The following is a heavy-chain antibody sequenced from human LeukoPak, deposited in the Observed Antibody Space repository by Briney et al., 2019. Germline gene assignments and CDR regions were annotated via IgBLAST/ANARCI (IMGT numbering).Heavy chain of an antibody. D-gene: IGHD2-21*02. CDR2: IIPIFGTA. CDR1: GGTFSSYA. V-gene: IGHV1-69*13. CDR3: ARGPDIVVVTEYYFDY. Sequence: GASVKVSCKASGGTFSSYAISWVRQAPGKGLEWMGGIIPIFGTANYAQKFQGRVTITADESTSTAYMELSSLRSEDTAVYYCARGPDIVVVTEYYFDYWGQGTLVTVSS. J-gene: IGHJ4*02.